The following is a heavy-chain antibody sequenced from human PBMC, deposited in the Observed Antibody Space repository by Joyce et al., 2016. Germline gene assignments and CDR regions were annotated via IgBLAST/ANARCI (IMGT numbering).Heavy chain of an antibody. CDR3: ARGFDTLDI. CDR1: GYSFTSYG. J-gene: IGHJ3*02. V-gene: IGHV1-18*01. CDR2: LSAGNGKT. Sequence: QVQLVQSGAELKKPGASVKVSCKTSGYSFTSYGISWVRQAPGQGLEWMGWLSAGNGKTNHLQKFQGRLTLTTDTSTTTAQMELSSLSSDDTAVYYCARGFDTLDIWGQGTMVTVSS.